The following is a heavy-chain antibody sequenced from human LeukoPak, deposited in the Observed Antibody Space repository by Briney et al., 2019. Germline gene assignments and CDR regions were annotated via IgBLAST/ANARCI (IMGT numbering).Heavy chain of an antibody. D-gene: IGHD6-13*01. CDR1: GFTFSSYS. V-gene: IGHV3-48*01. J-gene: IGHJ5*02. CDR3: VAAVAEGWFDP. CDR2: ISSSSSTI. Sequence: GGSLRLSCAASGFTFSSYSMNWVRQAPGKGLEWVSYISSSSSTIYYADPVKGRFTISRDTSKNMLYMQMNSLRAEDTAVYYCVAAVAEGWFDPWGQGTLVTVSS.